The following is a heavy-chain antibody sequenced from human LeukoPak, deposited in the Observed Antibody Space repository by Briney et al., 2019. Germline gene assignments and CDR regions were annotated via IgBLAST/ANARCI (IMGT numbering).Heavy chain of an antibody. Sequence: GASVKVSCKASGYTFTDYYLHWVRQAPGKGLEWMGGFDPEDGETIYAQKFQGRVTMTEDTSTDTAYMELSSLRSEDTAVYYCATDGPSVQLERNDAFDIWGQGTMVTVSS. CDR3: ATDGPSVQLERNDAFDI. V-gene: IGHV1-24*01. J-gene: IGHJ3*02. CDR1: GYTFTDYY. D-gene: IGHD1-1*01. CDR2: FDPEDGET.